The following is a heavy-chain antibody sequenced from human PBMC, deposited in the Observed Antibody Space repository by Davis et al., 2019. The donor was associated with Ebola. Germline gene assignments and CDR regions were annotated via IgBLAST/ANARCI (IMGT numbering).Heavy chain of an antibody. CDR3: ARDLGSSWYPHFDY. J-gene: IGHJ4*02. D-gene: IGHD6-13*01. CDR2: IWYDGSNK. Sequence: GESLKISCAASGFTFSSYGMHWVRQAPGKGLEWVAVIWYDGSNKYYADSVKGRFTISRDNSKNTLYLQMNSLRAEDTAVYYCARDLGSSWYPHFDYWGQGTLVTVSS. CDR1: GFTFSSYG. V-gene: IGHV3-33*08.